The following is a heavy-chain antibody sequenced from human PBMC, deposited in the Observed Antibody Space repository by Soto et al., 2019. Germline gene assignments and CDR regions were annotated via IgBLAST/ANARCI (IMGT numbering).Heavy chain of an antibody. CDR1: GDTFTSYD. D-gene: IGHD3-10*01. V-gene: IGHV1-8*01. J-gene: IGHJ6*02. CDR2: MNPNSGNT. CDR3: ARGRGRFGDPPLDYHYGMAV. Sequence: ASVKVCSKASGDTFTSYDISWVRQATGQGLEWMGWMNPNSGNTGYAQKFQGRVTMTRNTSISTAYMELSSLRSEDTAVYYCARGRGRFGDPPLDYHYGMAVWGQGTTVTVYS.